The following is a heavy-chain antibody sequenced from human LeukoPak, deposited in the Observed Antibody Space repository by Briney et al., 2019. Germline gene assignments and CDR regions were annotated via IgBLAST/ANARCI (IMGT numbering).Heavy chain of an antibody. Sequence: GGSLRLSCAASGFTFSSYAMSWVRQAPGKGLEWVSSFSGNGGGTYYGDSVKGRFTISRDNAKNSLYLHMNSLTVEDTAVYYCSRDPRHNDYWGQGTLVTVSS. CDR2: FSGNGGGT. CDR1: GFTFSSYA. CDR3: SRDPRHNDY. V-gene: IGHV3-23*01. J-gene: IGHJ4*02.